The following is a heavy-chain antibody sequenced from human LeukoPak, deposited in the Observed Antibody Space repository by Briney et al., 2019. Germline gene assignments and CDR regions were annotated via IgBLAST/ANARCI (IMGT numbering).Heavy chain of an antibody. Sequence: SETLSLTCAVYGGSFIGYYWSWIRQPPGKGLEWIGEINHSGSTNYNPSLKSRVTISVDTSKNQFSLKLSSVTAADTAVYYCARDGPEGYWGQGTLVTVSS. V-gene: IGHV4-34*01. CDR3: ARDGPEGY. J-gene: IGHJ4*02. CDR1: GGSFIGYY. CDR2: INHSGST.